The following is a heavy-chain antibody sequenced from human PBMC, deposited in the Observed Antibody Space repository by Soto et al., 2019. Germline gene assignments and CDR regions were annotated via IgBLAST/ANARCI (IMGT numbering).Heavy chain of an antibody. D-gene: IGHD4-17*01. J-gene: IGHJ3*02. CDR2: IYYSGST. Sequence: QVQLQESGPGLVKPSQTLSLTCTVSGGSISSGDYYWSWIRQPPGKGLEWIGYIYYSGSTYYNPSLKSXXTXSXXTSKNQFSLKLSSVTAADTAVYYCARVTTVQAFDIWGQGTMVTVSS. CDR1: GGSISSGDYY. CDR3: ARVTTVQAFDI. V-gene: IGHV4-30-4*01.